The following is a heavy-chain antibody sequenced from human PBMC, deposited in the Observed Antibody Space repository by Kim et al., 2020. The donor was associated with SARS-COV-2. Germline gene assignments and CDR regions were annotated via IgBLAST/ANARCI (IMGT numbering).Heavy chain of an antibody. J-gene: IGHJ6*03. CDR3: ARARGSSGYYFDYYYMDV. V-gene: IGHV3-30*01. Sequence: KGRLTISRDNSKNTLYLQMNSLRAEDTAVYYCARARGSSGYYFDYYYMDVWGKGTTVTVSS. D-gene: IGHD3-22*01.